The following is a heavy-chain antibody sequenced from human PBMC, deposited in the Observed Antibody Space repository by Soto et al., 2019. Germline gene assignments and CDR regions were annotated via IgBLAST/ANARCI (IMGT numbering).Heavy chain of an antibody. D-gene: IGHD3-10*01. CDR3: ARVLLWFGESYNWFDP. CDR2: IYYSGST. Sequence: SETLALTCTVSGGSISSRSDYWGWLRQPPGKGLEWIGSIYYSGSTYYNPSLKSRVTISVDTSKNQFSLKLSSVTAADTAVYYCARVLLWFGESYNWFDPWGQGTLVTVSS. J-gene: IGHJ5*02. CDR1: GGSISSRSDY. V-gene: IGHV4-39*01.